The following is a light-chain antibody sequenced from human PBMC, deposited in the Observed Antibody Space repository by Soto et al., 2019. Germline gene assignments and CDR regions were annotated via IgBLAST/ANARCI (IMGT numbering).Light chain of an antibody. V-gene: IGKV3-20*01. CDR1: QSVSSSY. Sequence: EILLTQSPCTLALSPGERATLSCRASQSVSSSYLAWYPQKPGQPPRLLIYGASSRATGIPDRFSGSGSGTDFTLTISRLEPEDFEVFYCQHYDSLPITFGQGTRLEIK. CDR2: GAS. CDR3: QHYDSLPIT. J-gene: IGKJ5*01.